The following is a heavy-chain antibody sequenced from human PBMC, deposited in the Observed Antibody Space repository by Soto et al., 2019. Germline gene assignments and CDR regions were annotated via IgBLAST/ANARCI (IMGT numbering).Heavy chain of an antibody. D-gene: IGHD3-10*01. CDR3: AGDRSRSGSYLHWFDP. CDR1: GYTFTSYY. Sequence: QVQLVQSGAEVKKPGASVKVSCKASGYTFTSYYMHWVRQAPGQGLEWMGIINPSGGSTSYAQKFQGRVTMNRDTSTSTVYKELSSLRSEDTAVYYCAGDRSRSGSYLHWFDPWGQGTLVTVSS. V-gene: IGHV1-46*01. CDR2: INPSGGST. J-gene: IGHJ5*02.